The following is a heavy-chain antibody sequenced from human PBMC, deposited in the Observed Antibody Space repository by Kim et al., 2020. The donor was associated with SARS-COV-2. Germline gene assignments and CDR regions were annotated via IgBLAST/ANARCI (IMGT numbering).Heavy chain of an antibody. J-gene: IGHJ4*02. CDR1: GGSFSGYY. CDR3: ARGNFGVVIRYFDY. Sequence: SETLSLTCAVYGGSFSGYYWSWIRQPPGKGLEWIGEINHSGSTNYNPSLKSRVTISVDTSKNQFSLKLSSVTAADTAVYYCARGNFGVVIRYFDYWGQGTLVTVSS. V-gene: IGHV4-34*01. CDR2: INHSGST. D-gene: IGHD3-3*01.